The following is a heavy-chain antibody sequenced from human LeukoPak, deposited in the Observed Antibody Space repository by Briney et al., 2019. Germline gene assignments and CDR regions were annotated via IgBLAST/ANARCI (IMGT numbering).Heavy chain of an antibody. CDR2: IKQDGSEK. J-gene: IGHJ5*02. Sequence: PGGSLRLSCTASGFTFSSYRMNWVRQAPGQGLEWVGNIKQDGSEKYYVDSVKGRFTISRDNAKKSLYLQMNSLRAEDTAVYYCAKGYSNGYGAWGQGTLVTVSS. V-gene: IGHV3-7*02. CDR3: AKGYSNGYGA. CDR1: GFTFSSYR. D-gene: IGHD5-18*01.